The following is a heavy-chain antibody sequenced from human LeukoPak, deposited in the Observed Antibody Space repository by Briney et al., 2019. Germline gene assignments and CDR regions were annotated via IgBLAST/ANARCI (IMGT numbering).Heavy chain of an antibody. CDR2: VGISSGNT. V-gene: IGHV3-48*04. D-gene: IGHD5-12*01. Sequence: QLGGSLRLSCAASGFTFSDYSMNWVRQAPGKGLEWISYVGISSGNTKYADSVKGRFTISGDSAKNSVFLQMNSLRVEDTAVYYCARDHRYAFDNWGQGTLVTVSS. CDR3: ARDHRYAFDN. J-gene: IGHJ4*02. CDR1: GFTFSDYS.